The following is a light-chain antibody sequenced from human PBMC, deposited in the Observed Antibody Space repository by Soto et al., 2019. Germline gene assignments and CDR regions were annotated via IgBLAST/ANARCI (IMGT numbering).Light chain of an antibody. CDR2: KVS. Sequence: DIQMTQSPSSLSASVGDRVTVTCRASQSVNKFLNWYQQKPGGAPTLLIYKVSTLQDGVPSRFSGSESGTEFTLTINNLQPGDSATYYCQQTYSTTQTFGRGTTVEVK. V-gene: IGKV1-39*01. CDR3: QQTYSTTQT. CDR1: QSVNKF. J-gene: IGKJ1*01.